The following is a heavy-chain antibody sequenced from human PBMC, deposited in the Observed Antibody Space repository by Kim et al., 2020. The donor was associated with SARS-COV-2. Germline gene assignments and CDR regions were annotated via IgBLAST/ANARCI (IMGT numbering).Heavy chain of an antibody. V-gene: IGHV3-64D*06. J-gene: IGHJ4*02. CDR3: VKDWYSRGYSYQGGY. D-gene: IGHD5-18*01. Sequence: DSVKGRFTISRDNSKNTLYLQMSSLRAEDTAVYYCVKDWYSRGYSYQGGYWGQGTLVTVSS.